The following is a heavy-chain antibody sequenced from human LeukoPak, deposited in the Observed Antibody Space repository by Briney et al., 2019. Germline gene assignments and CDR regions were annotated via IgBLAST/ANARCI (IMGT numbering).Heavy chain of an antibody. CDR2: ISGSGGST. V-gene: IGHV3-23*01. J-gene: IGHJ4*02. D-gene: IGHD6-13*01. CDR1: GFIFSTYA. Sequence: RRGGSLRLSCATSGFIFSTYALSWVRQAPGKGLEWASSISGSGGSTYHADSVKGRFTISRDSSKNTLYLQMNSLRAEDTAIYYCARVIRAAPGKGYFDYWGQGTLVTVSS. CDR3: ARVIRAAPGKGYFDY.